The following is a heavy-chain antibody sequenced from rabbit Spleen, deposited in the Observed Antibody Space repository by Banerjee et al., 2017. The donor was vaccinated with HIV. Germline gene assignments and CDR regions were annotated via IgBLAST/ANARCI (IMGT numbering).Heavy chain of an antibody. CDR2: IHAGSSGST. CDR1: GFSFSSSYW. J-gene: IGHJ4*01. V-gene: IGHV1S40*01. D-gene: IGHD4-2*01. CDR3: ARDAGGNTYFNL. Sequence: QSLEESGGDLVKPGASLTLTCTASGFSFSSSYWMSWVRQAPGKGLEWIACIHAGSSGSTYYASWAKGRFTISKTSSTTVTLQMTSLTAADTATYFCARDAGGNTYFNLWGPGRPWSPS.